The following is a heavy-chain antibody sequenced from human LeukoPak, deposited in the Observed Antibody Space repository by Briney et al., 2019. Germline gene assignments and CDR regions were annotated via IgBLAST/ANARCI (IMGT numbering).Heavy chain of an antibody. D-gene: IGHD2/OR15-2a*01. Sequence: SETLSLTCTVSGASITKSYWSWIRQPPGKELEWIGCTFNSGSTRYNPSLQSRVTISEGTSKNQFSLRLSSVPAADTATYYCSRASPGAIYYYGMDVWGQGTTVTVSS. CDR3: SRASPGAIYYYGMDV. J-gene: IGHJ6*02. V-gene: IGHV4-59*01. CDR2: TFNSGST. CDR1: GASITKSY.